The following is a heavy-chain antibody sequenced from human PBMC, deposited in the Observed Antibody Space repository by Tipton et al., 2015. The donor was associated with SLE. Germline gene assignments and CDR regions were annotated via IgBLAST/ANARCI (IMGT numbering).Heavy chain of an antibody. D-gene: IGHD3-10*01. CDR3: AKGPRGAWYYFDY. CDR2: ISWDGGST. J-gene: IGHJ4*02. V-gene: IGHV3-43*01. Sequence: LRLSCAASGFTFDDYTMHWVRQAPGKGLEWVSLISWDGGSTYYADSVKGRFTISRDNSKNSLYLQMNSLRTEDTALYYCAKGPRGAWYYFDYWGQGTLVTVSS. CDR1: GFTFDDYT.